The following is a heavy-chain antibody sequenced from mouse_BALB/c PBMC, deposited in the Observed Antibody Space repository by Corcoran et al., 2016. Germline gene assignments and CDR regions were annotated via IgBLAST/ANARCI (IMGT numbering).Heavy chain of an antibody. CDR2: INPYNDGT. CDR1: GYTFTSYV. Sequence: EVQLQQSGPELVKPGASVKMSCKASGYTFTSYVMHWVKQKPGQGLEWIGYINPYNDGTKYNEKFKDKATLTSDKSSSTAYMELSSLTSEDSAVYDCARSPPYYAMDYWGQGTSVTVSS. V-gene: IGHV1S136*01. CDR3: ARSPPYYAMDY. J-gene: IGHJ4*01.